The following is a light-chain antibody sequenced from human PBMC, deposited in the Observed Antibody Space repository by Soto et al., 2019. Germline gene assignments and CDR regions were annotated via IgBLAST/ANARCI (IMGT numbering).Light chain of an antibody. CDR1: SSDVGGYNY. V-gene: IGLV2-14*03. J-gene: IGLJ2*01. CDR3: SSYTSSSLL. CDR2: DVS. Sequence: QSALTQPASVSGSPGQSITISCTGTSSDVGGYNYVSWYQQHPGKAPKLMIYDVSNRPSGVSNRFSGSKSGNTAPLTISGLQAEDEADYYCSSYTSSSLLFGGGTKVTVL.